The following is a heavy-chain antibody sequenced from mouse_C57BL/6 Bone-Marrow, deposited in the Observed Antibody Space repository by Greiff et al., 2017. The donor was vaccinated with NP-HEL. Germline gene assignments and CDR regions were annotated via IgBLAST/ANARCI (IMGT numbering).Heavy chain of an antibody. J-gene: IGHJ1*03. CDR3: AREDYGRSYWYFDV. Sequence: EVKLVESGPGLVKPSQSLSLTCSVTGYSITSGYYWNWIRQFPGNKLEWMGYISYDGSNNYNPSLKNRISITRDTSKNQFFLKLNSVTTEDTATYYCAREDYGRSYWYFDVWGTGTTVTVSS. D-gene: IGHD1-1*01. CDR1: GYSITSGYY. CDR2: ISYDGSN. V-gene: IGHV3-6*01.